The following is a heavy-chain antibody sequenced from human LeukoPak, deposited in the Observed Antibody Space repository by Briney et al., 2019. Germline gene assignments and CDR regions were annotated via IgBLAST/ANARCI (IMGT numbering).Heavy chain of an antibody. Sequence: ASVKVSCKASGYTFTSYDINWVRQATAQGLEWMGWMNPNSGNTGYAQKFQGRVTMTRNTSISTAYMELSSLRSEDTAVYYCARGRGEFITIFGVVIPNAFDYYYYMDVWGKGTTVTVSS. CDR2: MNPNSGNT. CDR3: ARGRGEFITIFGVVIPNAFDYYYYMDV. CDR1: GYTFTSYD. J-gene: IGHJ6*03. V-gene: IGHV1-8*01. D-gene: IGHD3-3*01.